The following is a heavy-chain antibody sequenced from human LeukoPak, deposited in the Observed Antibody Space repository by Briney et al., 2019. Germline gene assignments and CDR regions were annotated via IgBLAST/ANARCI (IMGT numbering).Heavy chain of an antibody. D-gene: IGHD2-15*01. V-gene: IGHV3-21*01. CDR2: ISSSSSYI. CDR1: GFTFSSYI. Sequence: PGGSLRLSCAASGFTFSSYIMNWVRQAPGKGLEWVSSISSSSSYIYYADSVKGRFTISRDNAKNSLYLQMNSLRAEDTAVYYCRRDLPTYCSGDSCYSDGMDVWGQGTTVTVSS. CDR3: RRDLPTYCSGDSCYSDGMDV. J-gene: IGHJ6*02.